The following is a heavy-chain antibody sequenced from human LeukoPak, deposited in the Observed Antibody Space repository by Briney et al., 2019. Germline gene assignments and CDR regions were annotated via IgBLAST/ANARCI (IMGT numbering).Heavy chain of an antibody. J-gene: IGHJ2*01. CDR2: LNPSGGSS. CDR1: GYTVTSYY. CDR3: AREFLRATKRYWYFDL. Sequence: ASVKVSCKASGYTVTSYYMHWVRQAPGQGLEWMGILNPSGGSSSYAQKFQGRATLTRATSTSTVYMELSSLRSEDTAVYYCAREFLRATKRYWYFDLWGRGTLVTVSS. V-gene: IGHV1-46*01. D-gene: IGHD2/OR15-2a*01.